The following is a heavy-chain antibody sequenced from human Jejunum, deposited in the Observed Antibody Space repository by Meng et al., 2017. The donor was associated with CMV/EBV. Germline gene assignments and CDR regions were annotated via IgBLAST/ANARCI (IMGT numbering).Heavy chain of an antibody. CDR1: GGTFTSHS. J-gene: IGHJ4*02. CDR2: IIPMVGVP. D-gene: IGHD6-6*01. V-gene: IGHV1-69*02. CDR3: ARVLDTRSSGGVDS. Sequence: KASGGTFTSHSVSWVRQAPGQGLEWMARIIPMVGVPTYTQKFQGRVTITADKSTSTVYMELGSLRSEDSAIYYCARVLDTRSSGGVDSWGQGTLVTVSS.